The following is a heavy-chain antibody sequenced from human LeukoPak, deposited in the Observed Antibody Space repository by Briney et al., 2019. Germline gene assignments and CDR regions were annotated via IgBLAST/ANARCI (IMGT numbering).Heavy chain of an antibody. V-gene: IGHV1-24*01. CDR1: GYTLTELS. D-gene: IGHD5-18*01. J-gene: IGHJ4*02. Sequence: ASVTVSCTFSGYTLTELSMHWVRQAPGKGLEWMGGFDPEDGETIYAQKFQGRVTMTEDTSTDTAYMELSSLRSEDTAVYYCATDVTYYFDYWGQGTLVTVSS. CDR3: ATDVTYYFDY. CDR2: FDPEDGET.